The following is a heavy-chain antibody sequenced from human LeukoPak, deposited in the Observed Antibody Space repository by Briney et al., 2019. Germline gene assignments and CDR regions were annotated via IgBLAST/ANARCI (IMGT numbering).Heavy chain of an antibody. J-gene: IGHJ4*02. CDR3: ARELLWFGDSNYLDY. CDR2: IRSKAYGGTT. CDR1: GFTFGDYA. Sequence: GGSLRLSCTASGFTFGDYAMSWFRQAPGKGLEWVGFIRSKAYGGTTEYAASVKGRFTISRDDSKSIAYLQMNSLRAEDTAVYYCARELLWFGDSNYLDYWGQGTLVTVSS. D-gene: IGHD3-10*01. V-gene: IGHV3-49*03.